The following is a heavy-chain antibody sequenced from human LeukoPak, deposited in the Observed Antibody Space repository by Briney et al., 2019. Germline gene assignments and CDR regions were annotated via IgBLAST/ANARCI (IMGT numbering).Heavy chain of an antibody. V-gene: IGHV3-21*01. CDR3: AREGAYDSSGGVNC. Sequence: GGSLRLSCAASGVTFSSYSMNWVRQAPGKGLEWVSSISSSSSYIYYADSVKGRFTISRDNAKNSLYMQMNSLRAEDTAVYYCAREGAYDSSGGVNCWGQGTLVTVSS. CDR2: ISSSSSYI. D-gene: IGHD3-22*01. J-gene: IGHJ4*02. CDR1: GVTFSSYS.